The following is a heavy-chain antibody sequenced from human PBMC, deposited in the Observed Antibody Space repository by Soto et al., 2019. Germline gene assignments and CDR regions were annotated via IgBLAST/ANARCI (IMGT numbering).Heavy chain of an antibody. CDR1: GFTFSSYC. CDR3: ARDISSSGMTTVTTSFDY. V-gene: IGHV3-7*01. D-gene: IGHD4-17*01. J-gene: IGHJ4*02. Sequence: PGGSLRLSCAASGFTFSSYCMSWVRQAPGKGLEWVANIKQDGSEKYYVDSVKGRFTISRDNAKNSLYLQMNSLRAEDTAVYYCARDISSSGMTTVTTSFDYWGQGTLVTVSS. CDR2: IKQDGSEK.